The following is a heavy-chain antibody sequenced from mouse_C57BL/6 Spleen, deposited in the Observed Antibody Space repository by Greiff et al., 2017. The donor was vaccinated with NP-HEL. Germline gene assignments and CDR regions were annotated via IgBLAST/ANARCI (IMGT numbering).Heavy chain of an antibody. Sequence: EVKLVESEGGLVQPGSSMKLSCTASGFTFSDYYMAWVRQVPEKGLEWVANINYDGSSTSYLDSLKSRFIISRDNAKNLLYLQMSSLKSEYTATYYGARDRDYYSSSANAMDDWGQGTSVTVSS. V-gene: IGHV5-16*01. CDR1: GFTFSDYY. D-gene: IGHD1-1*01. CDR2: INYDGSST. CDR3: ARDRDYYSSSANAMDD. J-gene: IGHJ4*01.